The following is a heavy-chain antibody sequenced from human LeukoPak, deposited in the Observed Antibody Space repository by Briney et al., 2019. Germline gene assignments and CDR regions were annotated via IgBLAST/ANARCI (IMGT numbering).Heavy chain of an antibody. D-gene: IGHD3-10*01. CDR1: GDSISSYY. V-gene: IGHV4-59*08. J-gene: IGHJ4*02. Sequence: SETLSLTCTASGDSISSYYWNWIRQSPGRGLEWIGYIYYSGSTNYNSSLKSRVTISVDTSKNQFSLKLTSVTAADTAVYYCARHTSYGHFDYWGQGTLVTVSS. CDR2: IYYSGST. CDR3: ARHTSYGHFDY.